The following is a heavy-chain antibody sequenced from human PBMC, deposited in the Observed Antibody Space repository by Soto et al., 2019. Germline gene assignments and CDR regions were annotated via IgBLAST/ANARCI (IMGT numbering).Heavy chain of an antibody. J-gene: IGHJ6*02. Sequence: SETLSLTCTVSGGSISSYYWSWIRQPPGKGLEWIGYIYYSGSTNYNPSLKSRVTISVDTSKNQFSLKLSSVTAADTAVYYCARDRVLRYFDPPQGSGMDVWGQGTTVTVSS. CDR1: GGSISSYY. V-gene: IGHV4-59*01. CDR2: IYYSGST. D-gene: IGHD3-9*01. CDR3: ARDRVLRYFDPPQGSGMDV.